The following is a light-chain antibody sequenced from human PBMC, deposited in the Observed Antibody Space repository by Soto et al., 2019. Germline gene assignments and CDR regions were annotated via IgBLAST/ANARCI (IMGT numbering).Light chain of an antibody. CDR2: EVS. CDR1: SSDVGGYNY. CDR3: SSFTTITTLEV. Sequence: QSALTQPASVSGSPGQSITISCTGTSSDVGGYNYVSWYQQHPGKAPKLIIYEVSDRPSGVSDRFSGSKSGNTASLTISGPQAEDEADYYCSSFTTITTLEVFGGGTKVTVL. V-gene: IGLV2-14*01. J-gene: IGLJ3*02.